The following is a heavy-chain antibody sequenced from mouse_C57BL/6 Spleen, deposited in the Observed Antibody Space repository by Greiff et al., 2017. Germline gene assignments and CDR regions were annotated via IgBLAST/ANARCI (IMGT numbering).Heavy chain of an antibody. V-gene: IGHV1-18*01. CDR1: GYTFTDYN. J-gene: IGHJ2*01. Sequence: EVQLQQSGPELVKPGASVKIPCTASGYTFTDYNMEGVGQRGGKSLEWIGDINPNNGGTIYNQKFKGKATLTVDKSSSTAYMELRSLTSEDTAVYYCARGGKRYLDYWGQGTTLTVAS. CDR3: ARGGKRYLDY. CDR2: INPNNGGT.